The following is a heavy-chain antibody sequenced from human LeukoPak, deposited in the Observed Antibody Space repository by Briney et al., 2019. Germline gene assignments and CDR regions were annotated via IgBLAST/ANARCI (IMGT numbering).Heavy chain of an antibody. CDR3: ARDGSGSYMFSRRNSYGMDV. Sequence: ASVKVSCKASGYTFTSYGISWVRQAPGQGLEWMGWISAYNGNTNYAQKLQGRVTMTTDTSTSTANMELRSLRSGDTAVYYCARDGSGSYMFSRRNSYGMDVWGQGTTVTVSS. CDR2: ISAYNGNT. CDR1: GYTFTSYG. D-gene: IGHD3-10*01. V-gene: IGHV1-18*01. J-gene: IGHJ6*02.